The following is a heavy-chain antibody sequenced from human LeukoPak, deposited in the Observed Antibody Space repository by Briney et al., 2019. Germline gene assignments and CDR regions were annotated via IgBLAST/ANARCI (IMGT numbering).Heavy chain of an antibody. CDR3: VGAYGFDY. Sequence: GGSLRLSCAASGFTFSSFWMHWVRQAPGKGLVWVSRINSDGSRTNYADSVKGRFTISRDNAKNTLYLQMNSLRAEDTAVYYCVGAYGFDYWGQGTLVTVSS. CDR1: GFTFSSFW. J-gene: IGHJ4*02. CDR2: INSDGSRT. D-gene: IGHD3-10*01. V-gene: IGHV3-74*01.